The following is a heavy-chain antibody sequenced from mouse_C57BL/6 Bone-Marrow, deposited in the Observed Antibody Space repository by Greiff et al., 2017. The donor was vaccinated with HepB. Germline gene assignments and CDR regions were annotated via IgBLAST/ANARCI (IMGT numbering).Heavy chain of an antibody. CDR2: INYDGSST. V-gene: IGHV5-16*01. Sequence: EVKVVESEGGLVQPGSSMKLSCTASGFTFSDYYMAWVRQVPEKGLEWVANINYDGSSTYYLDSLKSRFIISRDNAKNILYLQMSSLKSEDTATYYCARDDGYYVGYWGQGTTLTVSS. J-gene: IGHJ2*01. CDR3: ARDDGYYVGY. CDR1: GFTFSDYY. D-gene: IGHD2-3*01.